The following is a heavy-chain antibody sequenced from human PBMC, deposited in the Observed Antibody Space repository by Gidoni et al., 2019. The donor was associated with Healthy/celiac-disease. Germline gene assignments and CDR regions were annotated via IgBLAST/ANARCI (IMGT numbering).Heavy chain of an antibody. D-gene: IGHD2-15*01. Sequence: QLQLQVSRPRLVKPSATLSLTCTVSGGPISSSSYYWGWIRQPPGKGLEGIGSIYYSGRTYYNPSLKRRVTISVDTSKNQFSLKRSSVTAADTAVYYCARAHTSVVRVFDYWGQGTLVTVSS. CDR2: IYYSGRT. J-gene: IGHJ4*02. V-gene: IGHV4-39*01. CDR3: ARAHTSVVRVFDY. CDR1: GGPISSSSYY.